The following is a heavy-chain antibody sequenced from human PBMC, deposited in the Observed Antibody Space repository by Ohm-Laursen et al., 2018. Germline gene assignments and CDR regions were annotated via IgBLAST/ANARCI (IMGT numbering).Heavy chain of an antibody. V-gene: IGHV3-23*01. CDR1: GFSFSSYA. Sequence: SLRLSCSASGFSFSSYAMSWVRQAPGKGLEWVSGISDSGGNTYYADSVKGRFTISRDNSKNTLYLQMDSLRAEDTAVYYCAKAQRSRITMIVVASWGQGTLVSVSS. CDR2: ISDSGGNT. D-gene: IGHD3-22*01. J-gene: IGHJ4*02. CDR3: AKAQRSRITMIVVAS.